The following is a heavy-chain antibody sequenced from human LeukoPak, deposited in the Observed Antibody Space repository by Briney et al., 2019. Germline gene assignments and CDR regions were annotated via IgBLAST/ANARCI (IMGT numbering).Heavy chain of an antibody. J-gene: IGHJ6*02. CDR3: AVGAMDDYYCYGMDV. D-gene: IGHD5-18*01. CDR2: IYYSGST. CDR1: GGSLSSYY. V-gene: IGHV4-59*08. Sequence: SETLSLTCTVSGGSLSSYYWSWIRQPPGKGLEWIGYIYYSGSTNYNPSLKSRVTISVDTSKNQFSLGLSSVTAADTAVYYCAVGAMDDYYCYGMDVWGQGTTVTVSS.